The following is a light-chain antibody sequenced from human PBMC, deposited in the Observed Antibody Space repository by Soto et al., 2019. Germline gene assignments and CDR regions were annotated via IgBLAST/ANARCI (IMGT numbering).Light chain of an antibody. CDR2: DAS. J-gene: IGKJ1*01. V-gene: IGKV3-11*01. CDR1: QSVSSY. Sequence: EIVLTQSPATLSLSPGERATLSCRASQSVSSYLAWYQQKPGQAPRLLIYDASNRATGIPARFSGSGSGTDFTLSISSLQSEDFAVYYCQQYNNWRQTFGQGTKVDIK. CDR3: QQYNNWRQT.